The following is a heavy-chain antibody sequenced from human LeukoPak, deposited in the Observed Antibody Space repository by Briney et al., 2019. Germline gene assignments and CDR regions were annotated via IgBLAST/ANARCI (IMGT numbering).Heavy chain of an antibody. CDR1: GGSISSYY. Sequence: SETLSLTCTVSGGSISSYYWSWIRQPPGKGLEWIGYIYYSGSTNYNPSLKSRVTISVDRSKNQFSLKLSSVTAADTAVYYCARGGITIFGVLPKQRNNWFDPWGQGTLVTVSS. V-gene: IGHV4-59*12. CDR3: ARGGITIFGVLPKQRNNWFDP. CDR2: IYYSGST. J-gene: IGHJ5*02. D-gene: IGHD3-3*01.